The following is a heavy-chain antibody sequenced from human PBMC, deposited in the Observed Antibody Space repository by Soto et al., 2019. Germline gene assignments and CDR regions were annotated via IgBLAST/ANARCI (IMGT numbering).Heavy chain of an antibody. Sequence: QVQLQESGPGLVKPSQTLSLTCTVSGGSINSGGYCWSWIRQHPGKGLDWIGCISYGGSTSYNPSPERPITISVDTSKNQFSLKLVSVSAPYTAVYYPSRSILVWGQGALITVSS. CDR1: GGSINSGGYC. D-gene: IGHD2-21*01. J-gene: IGHJ4*02. CDR2: ISYGGST. CDR3: SRSILV. V-gene: IGHV4-31*01.